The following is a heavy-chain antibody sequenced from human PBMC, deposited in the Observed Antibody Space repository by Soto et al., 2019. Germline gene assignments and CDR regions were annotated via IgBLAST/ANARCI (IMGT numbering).Heavy chain of an antibody. J-gene: IGHJ3*01. CDR3: ATWHEREHAFDV. CDR1: GFTFSSYA. Sequence: EVQLLESGGGLVQPGGSLRLSCTVSGFTFSSYAMTWVRQAPGKGLEWVSAISGTGGGTYYADSVKGRFTISRDNSKNTLYLQLDSLRVEDTALYYCATWHEREHAFDVWGQGTTVTISS. V-gene: IGHV3-23*01. D-gene: IGHD1-1*01. CDR2: ISGTGGGT.